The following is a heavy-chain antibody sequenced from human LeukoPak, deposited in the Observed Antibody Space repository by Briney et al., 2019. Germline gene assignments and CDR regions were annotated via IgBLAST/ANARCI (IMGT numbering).Heavy chain of an antibody. CDR1: GYTFTGYY. V-gene: IGHV1-46*01. CDR3: ARDLEMATISTVDDY. CDR2: INPSGGST. D-gene: IGHD5-24*01. Sequence: ASVKVSCKASGYTFTGYYMHWVRQAPGQGLEWMGIINPSGGSTSYAQKFQGRVTMTRDTSTSTVYMELSSLRSEDTAVYYCARDLEMATISTVDDYWGQGTLVTVSS. J-gene: IGHJ4*02.